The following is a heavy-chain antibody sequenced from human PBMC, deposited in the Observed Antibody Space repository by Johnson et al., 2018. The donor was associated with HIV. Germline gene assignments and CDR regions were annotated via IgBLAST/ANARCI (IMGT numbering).Heavy chain of an antibody. D-gene: IGHD3-9*01. Sequence: VQLVVSGGGLVQPGGSLRLSCVASGISSSNYWMSWVRQAPGTGLEWLANMKQDGSEQYCVDSVKGRFTISRANAKTSLYLQMHSLRAEDTAVDYCARDGPVDWVAAFDIWGQGTLVTVSS. CDR1: GISSSNYW. V-gene: IGHV3-7*03. CDR3: ARDGPVDWVAAFDI. J-gene: IGHJ3*02. CDR2: MKQDGSEQ.